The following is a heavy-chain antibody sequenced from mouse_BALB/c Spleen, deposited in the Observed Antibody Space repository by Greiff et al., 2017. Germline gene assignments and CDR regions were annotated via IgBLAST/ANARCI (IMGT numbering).Heavy chain of an antibody. V-gene: IGHV5-6-3*01. D-gene: IGHD1-1*01. CDR3: ARDHYYGSRYFDY. CDR1: GFTFSSYG. Sequence: EVKLVESGGGLVQPGGSLKLSCAASGFTFSSYGMSWVRQTPDKRLELVATINSNGGSTYYPDSVKGRFTISRDNAKNTLYLQLSSLKSEDTAMYYCARDHYYGSRYFDYWGQGTTLTVSS. J-gene: IGHJ2*01. CDR2: INSNGGST.